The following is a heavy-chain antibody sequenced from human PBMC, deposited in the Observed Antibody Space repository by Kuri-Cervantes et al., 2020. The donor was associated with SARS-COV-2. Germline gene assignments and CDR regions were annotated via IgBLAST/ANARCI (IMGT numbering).Heavy chain of an antibody. Sequence: GESLKISCAASGFTFSSYAMHWVRQAPGKGLEWVGNIEEDGSEKNYVDSVKGRFTISRDNAKNSLYLRMNSLRAEDTAVYYCARDSGKGTIFGVVSSEYFQHWGQGTLVTVSS. CDR1: GFTFSSYA. D-gene: IGHD3-3*01. V-gene: IGHV3-7*01. CDR3: ARDSGKGTIFGVVSSEYFQH. CDR2: IEEDGSEK. J-gene: IGHJ1*01.